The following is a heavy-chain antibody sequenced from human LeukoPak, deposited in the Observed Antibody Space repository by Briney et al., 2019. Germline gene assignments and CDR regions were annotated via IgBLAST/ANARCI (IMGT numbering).Heavy chain of an antibody. CDR1: GFSFSSYS. Sequence: PGGSLRLSCADSGFSFSSYSMNWVRQAPGKGLEWVSSISSGSTYIYYADSVKGRFTISRDNAKNSLYLQVSTLRAEDTAVYYCAREISSSTSFDYWGQGTLVTVSS. J-gene: IGHJ4*02. V-gene: IGHV3-21*01. D-gene: IGHD2-2*01. CDR3: AREISSSTSFDY. CDR2: ISSGSTYI.